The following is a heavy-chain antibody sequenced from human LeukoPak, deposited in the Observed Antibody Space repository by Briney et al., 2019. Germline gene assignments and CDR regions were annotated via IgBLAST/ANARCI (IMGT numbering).Heavy chain of an antibody. CDR1: GFTFSRYW. V-gene: IGHV3-74*01. J-gene: IGHJ4*02. Sequence: GGSLRLSCAASGFTFSRYWMHWVRQAPGKGLVWVSRMNTDGSRTDYADSVKSRFTISRDNAKNTLYLQMNSLGVEDTAVYSCASDFGGHDDFWGQGILVTVSS. CDR2: MNTDGSRT. D-gene: IGHD4-23*01. CDR3: ASDFGGHDDF.